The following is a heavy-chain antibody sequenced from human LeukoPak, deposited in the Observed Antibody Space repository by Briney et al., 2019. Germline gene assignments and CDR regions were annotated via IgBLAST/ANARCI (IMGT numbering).Heavy chain of an antibody. Sequence: GGSLRLSCAASGFSFSSYTMNWIRQPPGKGLEWVSSIRTNNYRYGAGSVKGRFTISRDNAKNSLFLQMDSLRAEDTAVYYCARDGHFDFWGQGTLVTVSS. CDR1: GFSFSSYT. CDR2: IRTNNYR. CDR3: ARDGHFDF. V-gene: IGHV3-21*01. D-gene: IGHD3/OR15-3a*01. J-gene: IGHJ4*02.